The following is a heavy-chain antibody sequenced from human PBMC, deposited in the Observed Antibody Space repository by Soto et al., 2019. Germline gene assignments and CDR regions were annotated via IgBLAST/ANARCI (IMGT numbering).Heavy chain of an antibody. Sequence: ASVKVSCKASGYTFTSYGIGWVRQAPGQGLEWMGWISAYNGNTNYAQKLQGRVTMTTDTSTSTAYMELRSLRSDDTAVYYCARFTSYGYYYYYGMDVWGQGTTVT. CDR2: ISAYNGNT. J-gene: IGHJ6*02. CDR3: ARFTSYGYYYYYGMDV. V-gene: IGHV1-18*04. D-gene: IGHD5-18*01. CDR1: GYTFTSYG.